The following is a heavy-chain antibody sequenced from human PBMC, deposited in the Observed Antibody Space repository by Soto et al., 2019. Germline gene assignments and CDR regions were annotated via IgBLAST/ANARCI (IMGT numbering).Heavy chain of an antibody. V-gene: IGHV4-59*01. J-gene: IGHJ5*02. CDR2: IYYSGST. Sequence: SETLSLTCTVSGGSISSYYRNWIRQPPGKGLEWIGYIYYSGSTNYNPSLKSRVTISVDTSKNQFSLKLSSVTAADTAVYYCARTEGVGANNWFDPWGQGTLVTVSS. CDR3: ARTEGVGANNWFDP. D-gene: IGHD1-26*01. CDR1: GGSISSYY.